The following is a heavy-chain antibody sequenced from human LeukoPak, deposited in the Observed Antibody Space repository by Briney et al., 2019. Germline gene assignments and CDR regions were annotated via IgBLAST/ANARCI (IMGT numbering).Heavy chain of an antibody. CDR3: ARGELVIVPAVNYYYYYMDV. D-gene: IGHD2-2*01. CDR2: INQSGST. CDR1: GRSFSSYY. J-gene: IGHJ6*03. V-gene: IGHV4-34*01. Sequence: TSETLSLTCAVYGRSFSSYYWSWIRQPPGKGLEWIGEINQSGSTNYNPSLKSRVTISVDTSKNQFSLKLSSVTAADTAVYYCARGELVIVPAVNYYYYYMDVWGKGTTVTVSS.